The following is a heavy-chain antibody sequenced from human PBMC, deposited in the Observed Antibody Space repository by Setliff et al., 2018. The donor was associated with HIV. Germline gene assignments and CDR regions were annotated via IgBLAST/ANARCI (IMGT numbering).Heavy chain of an antibody. J-gene: IGHJ3*02. CDR2: VAGNAVNT. CDR1: GFTFSNYA. CDR3: AKGFYYDSGDGRVRAFDI. Sequence: TGGFLRLSCAASGFTFSNYAMSWVRQAPGKGLEWVSTVAGNAVNTYHADSVKGRFTISRDNSKNTLYLQMNSLRAEDTAVYFCAKGFYYDSGDGRVRAFDIWGQGTMVTVSS. D-gene: IGHD3-22*01. V-gene: IGHV3-23*01.